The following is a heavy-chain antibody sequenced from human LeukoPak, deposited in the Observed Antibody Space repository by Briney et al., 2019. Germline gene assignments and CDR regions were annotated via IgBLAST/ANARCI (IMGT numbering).Heavy chain of an antibody. D-gene: IGHD3-22*01. CDR1: GYTFTGYY. CDR3: ASRDSSGPEYFQH. V-gene: IGHV1-2*02. CDR2: INPNSGGT. J-gene: IGHJ1*01. Sequence: ASVKVSCKASGYTFTGYYMHWVRQAPGHALEWMGWINPNSGGTNYAQKFQGRVTMTRDTSISTAYMELSRLRSDDTAVYYCASRDSSGPEYFQHWGQGTLVTVSS.